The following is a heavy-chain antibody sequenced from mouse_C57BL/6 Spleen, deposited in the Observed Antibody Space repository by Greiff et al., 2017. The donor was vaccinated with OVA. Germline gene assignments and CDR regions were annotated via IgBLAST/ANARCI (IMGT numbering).Heavy chain of an antibody. V-gene: IGHV1-50*01. J-gene: IGHJ3*01. CDR1: GYTFTSYW. CDR2: IDPSDSYT. Sequence: QVQLQQPGAELVKPGASVKLSCKASGYTFTSYWMQWVKQRPGQGLEWIGEIDPSDSYTNYNQKFKGKATLTVDTSSSTAYMQLSSLTSEDSAVYYCARPLYGSSYGGAYWGEGSLGTVSA. CDR3: ARPLYGSSYGGAY. D-gene: IGHD1-1*01.